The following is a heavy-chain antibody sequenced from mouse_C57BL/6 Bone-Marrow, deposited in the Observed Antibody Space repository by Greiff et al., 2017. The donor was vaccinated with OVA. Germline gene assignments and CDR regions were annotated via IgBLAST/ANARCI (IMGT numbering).Heavy chain of an antibody. CDR2: IYPRDGST. CDR1: GYTFTDHT. V-gene: IGHV1-78*01. J-gene: IGHJ3*01. D-gene: IGHD1-1*01. CDR3: TVRIRYYYGSSPWAY. Sequence: QVQLQQSDAELVKPGASVKISCKVSGYTFTDHTIHWMKQRPEQGLEWIGYIYPRDGSTKYNEKFKGKATLTADKSSSTAYMQLNSLTSEDSAVYYCTVRIRYYYGSSPWAYWGQGTLVTVSA.